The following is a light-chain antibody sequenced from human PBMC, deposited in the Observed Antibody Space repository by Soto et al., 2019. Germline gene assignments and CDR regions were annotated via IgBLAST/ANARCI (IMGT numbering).Light chain of an antibody. CDR3: QQYASLPRT. Sequence: EIVLTQSPGTLSLFPGDRATFSCRTSQSISATYLAWYQQKPGQAPRLLIYATSSSATGLPDRFSGSGSRTDFTLTISRLEPDDSSVYYCQQYASLPRTFGQGTKVEI. CDR2: ATS. CDR1: QSISATY. J-gene: IGKJ1*01. V-gene: IGKV3-20*01.